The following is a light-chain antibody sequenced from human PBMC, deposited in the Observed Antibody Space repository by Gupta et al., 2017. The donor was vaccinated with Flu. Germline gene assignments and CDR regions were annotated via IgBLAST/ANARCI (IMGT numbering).Light chain of an antibody. V-gene: IGLV6-57*03. J-gene: IGLJ3*02. CDR2: EEN. CDR1: SGSVASNY. CDR3: QSSDGSTWV. Sequence: NFMLTQPHSVSESPGKTATLSCTRSSGSVASNYVQWYHQRPGSAPTTVIYEENQRPSGVPDRFSGSIDSSSNSASLTISGLETEDEADYYCQSSDGSTWVFGGGTKLTVL.